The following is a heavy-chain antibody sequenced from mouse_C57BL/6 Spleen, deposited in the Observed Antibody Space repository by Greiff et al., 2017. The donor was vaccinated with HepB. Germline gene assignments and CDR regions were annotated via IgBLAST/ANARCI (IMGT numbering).Heavy chain of an antibody. CDR1: GYTFTEYT. J-gene: IGHJ4*01. D-gene: IGHD1-1*01. CDR3: ARHEGGPPLLRSYAMDY. V-gene: IGHV1-62-2*01. Sequence: QVQLKQSGAELVKPGASVKLSCKASGYTFTEYTIHWVKQRSGQGLEWIGWFYPGSGSIKYNEKFKDKATLTADKSSSTVYMELSRLTSEDSAVYFCARHEGGPPLLRSYAMDYWGQGTSVTVSS. CDR2: FYPGSGSI.